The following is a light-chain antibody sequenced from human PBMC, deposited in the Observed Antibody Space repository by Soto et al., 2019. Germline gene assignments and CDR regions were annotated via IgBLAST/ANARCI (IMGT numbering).Light chain of an antibody. V-gene: IGLV2-14*01. Sequence: QSALTQPASVSGSPGQSITISCTGTSSDVGGYNYVSWYQQHPGKAPKLMIYEVSNRPSGVSNRFSGSKSVNTASLTISGLQAEDESDYYCRSYTSRTTLVVFGGGTKLTVL. CDR1: SSDVGGYNY. J-gene: IGLJ2*01. CDR3: RSYTSRTTLVV. CDR2: EVS.